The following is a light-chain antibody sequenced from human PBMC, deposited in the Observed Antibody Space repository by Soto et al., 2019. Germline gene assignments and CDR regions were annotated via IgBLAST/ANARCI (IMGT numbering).Light chain of an antibody. J-gene: IGLJ3*02. Sequence: QSALTQPPSASGSPGQSVTISCTGTSSDVGAYNYVSWYQQHAGKAPKLVIYEVTKRPSGVPDRFSGSKSANTASLTVSWLQAEDEADYYCSSFASSNTWGFGGGTKLTVL. CDR2: EVT. V-gene: IGLV2-8*01. CDR1: SSDVGAYNY. CDR3: SSFASSNTWG.